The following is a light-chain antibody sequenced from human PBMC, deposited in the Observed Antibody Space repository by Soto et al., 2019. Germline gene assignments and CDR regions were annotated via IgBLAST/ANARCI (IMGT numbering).Light chain of an antibody. CDR2: GAS. Sequence: EIVLTQSPGTLSLSPGERATLSCRASQSVSSNYLAWYQQKPGQAPRPVIYGASSRATGIPDRFSGSGAGTDFTLTISRLEPDDFAVYYCQQYGSSPWTFGQGTKVEIK. CDR3: QQYGSSPWT. V-gene: IGKV3-20*01. J-gene: IGKJ1*01. CDR1: QSVSSNY.